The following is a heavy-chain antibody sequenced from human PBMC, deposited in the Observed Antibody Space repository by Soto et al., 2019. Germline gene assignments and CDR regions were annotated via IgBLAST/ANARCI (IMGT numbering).Heavy chain of an antibody. J-gene: IGHJ4*02. CDR1: GFTFDDYA. CDR2: ISWNSDII. D-gene: IGHD4-17*01. Sequence: TGGSLRLSCAASGFTFDDYAIHWVRQAPGKGLEWVSGISWNSDIIGYADPMKGRFTISRDNAKNSLYLQMNSLRAEDTALYYCAKANLIKYYGGNSRFDYWGQGTLVTVSS. V-gene: IGHV3-9*01. CDR3: AKANLIKYYGGNSRFDY.